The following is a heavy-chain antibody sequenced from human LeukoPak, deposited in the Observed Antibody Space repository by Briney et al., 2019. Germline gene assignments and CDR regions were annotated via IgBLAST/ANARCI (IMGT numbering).Heavy chain of an antibody. CDR3: ARTFRGYYFDY. J-gene: IGHJ4*02. CDR1: GFTFSSYA. Sequence: SGGSLRLSCAASGFTFSSYAMSWVRQAPGKGLEWVSAISGSGSTIYYADSVKGRFTISRDNAKNSLYLQMNSLRAEDTAVYYCARTFRGYYFDYWGQGTLVTVSS. V-gene: IGHV3-23*01. D-gene: IGHD1-14*01. CDR2: ISGSGSTI.